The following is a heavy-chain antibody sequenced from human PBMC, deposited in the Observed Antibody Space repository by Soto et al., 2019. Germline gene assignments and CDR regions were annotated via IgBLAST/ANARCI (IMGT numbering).Heavy chain of an antibody. D-gene: IGHD5-12*01. Sequence: PSETLSLTCTVSGGTISSYYWSWIRQPPGKGLEWIGYIYYSGSTNYNPSLKSRVTISVDTSKNQFSLKLSSVTAADTAVYYCARVGSGYSGYYYYYYMDVWGKGTTVTVSS. CDR3: ARVGSGYSGYYYYYYMDV. V-gene: IGHV4-59*01. CDR2: IYYSGST. CDR1: GGTISSYY. J-gene: IGHJ6*03.